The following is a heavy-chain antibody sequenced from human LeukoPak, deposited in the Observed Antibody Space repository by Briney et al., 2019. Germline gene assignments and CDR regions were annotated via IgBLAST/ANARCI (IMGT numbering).Heavy chain of an antibody. J-gene: IGHJ3*02. V-gene: IGHV1-69*04. CDR3: ARFKVVVVPAASSSYAFDI. D-gene: IGHD2-2*01. CDR2: IIPILGIA. Sequence: SVKVSCKASGGTFSSYAISWVRQAPGQGLEWMGRIIPILGIANYAQKFQGRVTITADKSTSTAYMELSSLRSEDTAVYYCARFKVVVVPAASSSYAFDIWGQGTMVTVSS. CDR1: GGTFSSYA.